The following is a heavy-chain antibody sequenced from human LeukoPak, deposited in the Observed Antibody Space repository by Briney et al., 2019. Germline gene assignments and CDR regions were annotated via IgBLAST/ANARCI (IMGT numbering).Heavy chain of an antibody. J-gene: IGHJ5*02. CDR3: ARMTTAATYWFDP. CDR2: IYPGGSDT. CDR1: GYSFASYS. V-gene: IGHV5-51*01. Sequence: GESLKISCKGSGYSFASYSIGWVRQMPGKGLEWMGIIYPGGSDTRYSPSFQDQVTISADKSISTAYLQWSSLKASDTAMYYCARMTTAATYWFDPWGQGTLVTVSS. D-gene: IGHD2-15*01.